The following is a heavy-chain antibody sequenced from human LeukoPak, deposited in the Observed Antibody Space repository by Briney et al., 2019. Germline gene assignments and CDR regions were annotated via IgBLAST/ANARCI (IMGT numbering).Heavy chain of an antibody. Sequence: GASVKVSCKASGGTFSSYAISWVRQAPGQGLEWMGRIIPILGIANYAQKFQGRVTITADKSTSTAYMELSSLRSEDTAVYYCARAPLDDSFDYWGQGPLVTVSS. CDR1: GGTFSSYA. J-gene: IGHJ4*02. V-gene: IGHV1-69*04. CDR2: IIPILGIA. CDR3: ARAPLDDSFDY. D-gene: IGHD3-3*01.